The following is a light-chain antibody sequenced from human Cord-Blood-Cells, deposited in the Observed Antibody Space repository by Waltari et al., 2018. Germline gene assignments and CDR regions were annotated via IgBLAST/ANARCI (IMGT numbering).Light chain of an antibody. CDR3: QAWDSSTVV. CDR1: KFGANY. Sequence: SSDLPKQPSVTVTPAQPASITSCGGKFGANYACWYQQKPGQSPVLVIYQDSKRPSGIPERFSGSNSGNTATLTISGTQAMDEADYYCQAWDSSTVVFGGGTKLTVL. CDR2: QDS. V-gene: IGLV3-1*01. J-gene: IGLJ2*01.